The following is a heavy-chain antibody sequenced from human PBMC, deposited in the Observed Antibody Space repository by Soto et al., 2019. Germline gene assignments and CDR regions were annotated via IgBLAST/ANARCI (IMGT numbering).Heavy chain of an antibody. V-gene: IGHV4-4*07. D-gene: IGHD2-8*02. J-gene: IGHJ4*02. CDR2: FSLSGTT. CDR3: ARGMTPPGAPAWYYFDS. Sequence: SETLSLTCTVSDASITGSFFRSWIRQPAGKGLEWIGRFSLSGTTNYNPSLRSRVTMSADVSKNQFSLRLTSVTAADTALYYCARGMTPPGAPAWYYFDSWGQGTLVTVSS. CDR1: DASITGSFF.